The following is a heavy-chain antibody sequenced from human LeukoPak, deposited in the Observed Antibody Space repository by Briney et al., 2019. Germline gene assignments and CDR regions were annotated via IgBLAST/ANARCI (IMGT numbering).Heavy chain of an antibody. D-gene: IGHD6-19*01. CDR3: ARQLSSGWIDY. CDR1: GGSISSYY. CDR2: IYYSGST. Sequence: PSETLSLTCTVSGGSISSYYWSWIRQPPGKGLEWVGYIYYSGSTNYNPSLKSRVTISVDTSKNQFPLKLSSVTAADTAVYYCARQLSSGWIDYWGQGTLVTVSS. V-gene: IGHV4-59*08. J-gene: IGHJ4*02.